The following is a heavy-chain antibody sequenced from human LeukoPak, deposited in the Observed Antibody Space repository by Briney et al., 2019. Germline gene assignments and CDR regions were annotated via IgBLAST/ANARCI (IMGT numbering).Heavy chain of an antibody. D-gene: IGHD2-15*01. Sequence: ASVKVSCKASGGTFSSYAISWVRQAPGQGLEWMGWINPNSGGTNYAQKFQGRVTMTRDTSISTAYMELSRLRSDDTAVYYCASTGGVAATISYIYWFDPWGQGTLVTVSS. V-gene: IGHV1-2*02. CDR2: INPNSGGT. CDR1: GGTFSSYA. J-gene: IGHJ5*02. CDR3: ASTGGVAATISYIYWFDP.